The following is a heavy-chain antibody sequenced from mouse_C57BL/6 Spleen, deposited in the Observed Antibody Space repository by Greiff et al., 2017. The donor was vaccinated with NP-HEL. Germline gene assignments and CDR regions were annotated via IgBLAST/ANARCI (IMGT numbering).Heavy chain of an antibody. CDR3: ARGDDYDEGYYAMDY. V-gene: IGHV1-54*01. J-gene: IGHJ4*01. CDR2: INPGSGGT. Sequence: VQRVESGAELVRPGTSVKVSCKASGYAFTNYLIEWVKQRPGQGLEWIGVINPGSGGTNYNEKFKGKATLTADKSSSTSYMQLSSLTSEDSAVYFCARGDDYDEGYYAMDYWGQGTSVTVSS. CDR1: GYAFTNYL. D-gene: IGHD2-4*01.